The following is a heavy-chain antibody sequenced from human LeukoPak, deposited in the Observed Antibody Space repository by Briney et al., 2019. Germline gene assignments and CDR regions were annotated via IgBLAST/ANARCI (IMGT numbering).Heavy chain of an antibody. CDR3: AREDTAIVAFDY. CDR2: IYYSGST. J-gene: IGHJ4*02. V-gene: IGHV4-59*12. D-gene: IGHD5-18*01. CDR1: GCSISSYY. Sequence: TSETLSLTCTASGCSISSYYWSWIRQPPGKGLEWIGSIYYSGSTNYNPSLKSRVTISVDTSKIQVSLKLSSFSAADTAVYYCAREDTAIVAFDYWGQGTLVTVSS.